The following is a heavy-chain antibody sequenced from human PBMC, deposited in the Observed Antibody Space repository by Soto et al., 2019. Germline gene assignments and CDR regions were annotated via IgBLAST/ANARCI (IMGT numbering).Heavy chain of an antibody. V-gene: IGHV3-23*01. CDR1: GFIFRTHA. CDR2: ISGSGDTT. D-gene: IGHD3-9*01. CDR3: AKDWGTYYDIPFAFDL. Sequence: GGSLRLSCAASGFIFRTHAMSWVRQAPGKGLEWVSVISGSGDTTYYADSVRGRFTISRDNSKDTLSLQMNSLRAEDTALYFCAKDWGTYYDIPFAFDLWGQGTMVTVSS. J-gene: IGHJ3*01.